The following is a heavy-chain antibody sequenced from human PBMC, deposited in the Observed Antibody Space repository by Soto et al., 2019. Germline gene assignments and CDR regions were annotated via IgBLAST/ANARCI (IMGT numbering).Heavy chain of an antibody. V-gene: IGHV4-31*03. D-gene: IGHD4-4*01. CDR3: ARGRPLQYQRRYYFDY. CDR1: GGSISRGGYY. CDR2: IYYSGST. Sequence: SDTLSLTCTVSGGSISRGGYYWSWIRQHPGKGLEWIGYIYYSGSTYYNPSLKSRVTISVDTSKNQFSLKLSSVTAADTAVYYCARGRPLQYQRRYYFDYWGQGTLVTVSS. J-gene: IGHJ4*02.